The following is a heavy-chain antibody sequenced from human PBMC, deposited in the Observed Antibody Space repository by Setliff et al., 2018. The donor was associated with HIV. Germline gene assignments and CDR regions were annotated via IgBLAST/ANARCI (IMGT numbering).Heavy chain of an antibody. CDR3: ARGDWNDVKLDY. CDR2: IFYSGTT. D-gene: IGHD1-1*01. Sequence: SETLSLTCTVSGAPLSSYYLNWIRQPPGKGLEWIGYIFYSGTTNYNPSLRSRVTMSVDASKNQFSLILSSVTAADTAVYYCARGDWNDVKLDYWGQGTLVTVSS. V-gene: IGHV4-59*01. CDR1: GAPLSSYY. J-gene: IGHJ4*02.